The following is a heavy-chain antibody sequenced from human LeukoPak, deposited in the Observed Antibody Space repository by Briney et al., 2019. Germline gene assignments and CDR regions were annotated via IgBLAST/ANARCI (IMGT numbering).Heavy chain of an antibody. V-gene: IGHV3-74*01. CDR3: ARAPSEIGGYYPEYFRH. J-gene: IGHJ1*01. CDR1: GFTFSSYW. Sequence: QSGGSLRLSCAASGFTFSSYWMHWVRQAPGKGLVWVSRIKSDGSTRYADSVKGRFTISRDNAKKTVSLQMNSLRAEDTGVYYCARAPSEIGGYYPEYFRHWGQGTLVTVSP. CDR2: IKSDGST. D-gene: IGHD3-22*01.